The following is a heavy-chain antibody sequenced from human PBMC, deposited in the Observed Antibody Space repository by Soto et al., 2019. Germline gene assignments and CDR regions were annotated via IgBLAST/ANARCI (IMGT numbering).Heavy chain of an antibody. CDR2: INAGNGNT. J-gene: IGHJ6*02. V-gene: IGHV1-3*01. CDR3: ARDGAVAGRRYYYYGMDV. CDR1: GYTFTSYA. D-gene: IGHD6-19*01. Sequence: WASVKVSCKASGYTFTSYAMHWVRQAPGQRLEWMGWINAGNGNTKYAQKLQGRVTMTTDTSTSTAYMELRSLRSDDTAVYYCARDGAVAGRRYYYYGMDVWGQGTTVTVSS.